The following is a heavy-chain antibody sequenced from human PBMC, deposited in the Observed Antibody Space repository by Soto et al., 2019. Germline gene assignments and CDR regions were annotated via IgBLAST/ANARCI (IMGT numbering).Heavy chain of an antibody. Sequence: QVQLQESGPGLVKPSETLSLTCSVSGGSISNFYWSWIRQPPGKGLEWIGYIYYTGSTSYNPSLKSRVPISLDTSKNQFSLKLNSVTATDTAVYYCARRGGYGSGSYYYWGQGTLVTVSS. CDR3: ARRGGYGSGSYYY. V-gene: IGHV4-59*08. CDR1: GGSISNFY. J-gene: IGHJ4*02. D-gene: IGHD3-10*01. CDR2: IYYTGST.